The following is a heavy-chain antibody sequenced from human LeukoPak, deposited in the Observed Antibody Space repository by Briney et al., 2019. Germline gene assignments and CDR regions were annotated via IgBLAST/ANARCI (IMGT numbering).Heavy chain of an antibody. D-gene: IGHD6-13*01. V-gene: IGHV1-2*02. Sequence: GASVKVSCKTSGYTLTGYRLHWVRQIPGQGLEWMAWITPKNGGTNYAEKFQGRLTLTRDMSISTTYMELSSLRSDDTAVYYCATSGNTWYNDYWGQGTLVTVSS. CDR3: ATSGNTWYNDY. CDR2: ITPKNGGT. CDR1: GYTLTGYR. J-gene: IGHJ4*02.